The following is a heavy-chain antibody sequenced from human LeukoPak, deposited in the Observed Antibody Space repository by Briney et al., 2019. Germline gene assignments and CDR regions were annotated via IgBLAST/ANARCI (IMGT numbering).Heavy chain of an antibody. CDR1: GYSISSGYY. CDR3: ARGRGLFDY. V-gene: IGHV4-38-2*01. CDR2: IYHSGST. J-gene: IGHJ4*02. Sequence: TSETLSLTCAVSGYSISSGYYWGWIRQPPGKGLEWMGSIYHSGSTYYNPSLKSRVTISVDTSKHQFSPKLRSVTAADTAVYYCARGRGLFDYWGQGTLVTVSS.